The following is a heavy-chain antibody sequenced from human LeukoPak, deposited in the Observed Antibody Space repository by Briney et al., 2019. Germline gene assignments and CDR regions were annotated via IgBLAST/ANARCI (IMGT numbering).Heavy chain of an antibody. J-gene: IGHJ3*02. CDR2: ISAYNGNT. CDR3: ARDDRRFLEWLFFRGSTFDI. D-gene: IGHD3-3*01. V-gene: IGHV1-18*01. Sequence: GASVKVSCKASGYTFTSYGISWVRQAPGQGLEWMGWISAYNGNTNYAQKLQGRVNMATDTSTSTAYMELRSLRSDDTAVYYCARDDRRFLEWLFFRGSTFDIWGQGTMVTVSS. CDR1: GYTFTSYG.